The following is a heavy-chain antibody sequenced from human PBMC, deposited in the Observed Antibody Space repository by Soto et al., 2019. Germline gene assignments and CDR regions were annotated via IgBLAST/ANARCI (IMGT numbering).Heavy chain of an antibody. V-gene: IGHV4-30-4*01. Sequence: SETLSLTCTVSGGSISSGDYYWSWIRQPPGKGLEWIGYIYYSGSTYYNPSLKSRVTISVDTSKNQFSLKLSSVTAADTAVYYCARGGVATPFDPWGQGTLVTVSS. CDR3: ARGGVATPFDP. D-gene: IGHD2-15*01. J-gene: IGHJ5*02. CDR1: GGSISSGDYY. CDR2: IYYSGST.